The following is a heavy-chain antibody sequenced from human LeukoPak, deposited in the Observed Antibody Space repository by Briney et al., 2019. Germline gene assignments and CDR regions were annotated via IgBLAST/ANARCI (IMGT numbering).Heavy chain of an antibody. Sequence: GGSLRLSCAASGFTFSSYAMSWVRQAPGKGLEWVSAISGSGGSTYYADSVKGRFTISRDTSKNTLYLQMNSLRAEDTAVYYCAKAHGSGSYPYWGQGTLVTVSS. J-gene: IGHJ4*02. CDR3: AKAHGSGSYPY. CDR1: GFTFSSYA. CDR2: ISGSGGST. D-gene: IGHD3-10*01. V-gene: IGHV3-23*01.